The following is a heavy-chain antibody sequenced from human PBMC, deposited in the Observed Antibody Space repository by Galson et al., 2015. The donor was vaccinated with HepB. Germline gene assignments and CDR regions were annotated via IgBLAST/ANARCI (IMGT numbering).Heavy chain of an antibody. D-gene: IGHD2-2*01. V-gene: IGHV3-48*02. CDR2: ISSSSSTI. J-gene: IGHJ3*02. CDR3: ARDQIGYCSSTSCRKDAFDI. Sequence: LRLSCAASGFPFSSYSMNWVRQAPGKGLEWVSYISSSSSTIYYADSVKGRFTISRDNAKNSLYLQMNSLRDEDTAVYYCARDQIGYCSSTSCRKDAFDIWGQGTMVTVSS. CDR1: GFPFSSYS.